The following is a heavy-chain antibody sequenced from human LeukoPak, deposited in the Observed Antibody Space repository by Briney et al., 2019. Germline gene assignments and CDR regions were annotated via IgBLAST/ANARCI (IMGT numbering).Heavy chain of an antibody. D-gene: IGHD5-24*01. V-gene: IGHV3-30*03. Sequence: GRSLRLSSAASGFTFSNYDMHWVRQAPGKGLEWVAFISYDGTNKYYADSVKGRFTFSRDNSKYTLYLQMNSLREEDTAVYFCARDLEEMASDSWGQGTLVTVSS. CDR3: ARDLEEMASDS. CDR2: ISYDGTNK. CDR1: GFTFSNYD. J-gene: IGHJ4*02.